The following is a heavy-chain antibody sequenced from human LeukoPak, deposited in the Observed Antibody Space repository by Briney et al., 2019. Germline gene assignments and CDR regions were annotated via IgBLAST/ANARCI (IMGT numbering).Heavy chain of an antibody. CDR1: GGSISSYY. CDR3: ASGPYPAAGTDHQFDY. CDR2: IYYSGST. J-gene: IGHJ4*02. V-gene: IGHV4-59*01. D-gene: IGHD6-13*01. Sequence: SETLSLTCTVSGGSISSYYWSWIRQPPGKGLEWIGYIYYSGSTHYNPSLRSRVTMSVDASKNQFSPRLTSVTAADTALYYCASGPYPAAGTDHQFDYWGQGTLVTVSS.